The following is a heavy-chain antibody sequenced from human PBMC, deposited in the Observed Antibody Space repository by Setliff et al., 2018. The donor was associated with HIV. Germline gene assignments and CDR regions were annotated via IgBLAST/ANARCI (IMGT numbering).Heavy chain of an antibody. CDR1: GYSFSSYY. J-gene: IGHJ5*02. V-gene: IGHV1-46*01. CDR3: AREGHVATPGSSEFDP. CDR2: INPRGGKA. Sequence: AASVKVSCKASGYSFSSYYMHWVRQAPGQGLEWMGIINPRGGKANYAQRFQGRLTVTTDTSTSTVYMELRLLTSADTAIYYCAREGHVATPGSSEFDPWGQGTLVTVSS. D-gene: IGHD2-15*01.